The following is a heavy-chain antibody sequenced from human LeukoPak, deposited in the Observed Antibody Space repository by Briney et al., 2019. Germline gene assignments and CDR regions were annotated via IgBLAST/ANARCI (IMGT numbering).Heavy chain of an antibody. D-gene: IGHD6-6*01. Sequence: ASVKVSCKASGYTFTSYAISWVRQAPGQGLEWMGGIIPIFGTANYAQKFQGRVTITADESTSTAYMELSSPRSEDTAVYYCAIARSSSSPLPLDYWGQGTLVTVSS. J-gene: IGHJ4*02. CDR1: GYTFTSYA. CDR3: AIARSSSSPLPLDY. V-gene: IGHV1-69*13. CDR2: IIPIFGTA.